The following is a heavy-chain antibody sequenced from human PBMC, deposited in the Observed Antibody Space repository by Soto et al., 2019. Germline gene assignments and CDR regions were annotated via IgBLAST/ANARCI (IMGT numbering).Heavy chain of an antibody. CDR3: ARLRIAAAASDFDY. CDR2: IYHSGST. J-gene: IGHJ4*02. CDR1: GGSISRGGYS. V-gene: IGHV4-30-2*01. Sequence: SLTCAVSGGSISRGGYSWSWIRQPPGKGLEWIGYIYHSGSTYYNPSLKSRVTISVDRSKNQFSLKLSSVTAADTAVYYCARLRIAAAASDFDYWGQGTLVTVSS. D-gene: IGHD6-13*01.